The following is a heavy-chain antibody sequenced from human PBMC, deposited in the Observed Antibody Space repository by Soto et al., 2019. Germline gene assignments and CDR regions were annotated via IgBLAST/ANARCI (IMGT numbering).Heavy chain of an antibody. CDR1: GGSVSSGSYY. V-gene: IGHV4-61*01. CDR3: ASGQMGTTLTPY. CDR2: IYYSGST. J-gene: IGHJ4*02. D-gene: IGHD1-7*01. Sequence: SETLSLTCTVSGGSVSSGSYYWSWIRQPPGKGLGWIGYIYYSGSTNYNPSLKSRVTISVDTSKNQFSLKLSSVTAADTAVYYCASGQMGTTLTPYWGQGTLVTVSS.